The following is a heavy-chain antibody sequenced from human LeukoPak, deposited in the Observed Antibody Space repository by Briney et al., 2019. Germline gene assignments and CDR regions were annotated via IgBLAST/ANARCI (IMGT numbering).Heavy chain of an antibody. CDR2: ISAYNGNT. J-gene: IGHJ5*02. V-gene: IGHV1-18*01. CDR3: ARSSFYSSSGTWFDP. D-gene: IGHD6-13*01. Sequence: ASVKVSCKASGYTFTSYGISWVRQAPGQGLEWMGWISAYNGNTNYAQKLQGRVTMTTDTSTSTAYMELRSLRSDDTAVYYCARSSFYSSSGTWFDPWGQGTLVTVSS. CDR1: GYTFTSYG.